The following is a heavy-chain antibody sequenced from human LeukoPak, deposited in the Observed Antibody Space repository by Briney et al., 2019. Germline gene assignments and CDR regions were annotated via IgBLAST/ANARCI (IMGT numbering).Heavy chain of an antibody. CDR2: FDPEDGET. D-gene: IGHD4-17*01. CDR3: ATPQGDYGDYVYAFDI. V-gene: IGHV1-24*01. CDR1: GYTLTELS. J-gene: IGHJ3*02. Sequence: ASVKVSCKVSGYTLTELSMHWVRQAPGKGLEWMGGFDPEDGETIYAQKFRGRVTMTEDTSTDTAYMELSSLRSEDTAVYYCATPQGDYGDYVYAFDIWGQGTMVTVSS.